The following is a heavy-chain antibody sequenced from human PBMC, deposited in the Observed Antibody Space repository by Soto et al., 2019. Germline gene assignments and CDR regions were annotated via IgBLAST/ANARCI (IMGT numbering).Heavy chain of an antibody. D-gene: IGHD5-12*01. CDR1: GGTLSSYS. CDR3: ARVTGGHDSAATYMDV. J-gene: IGHJ6*03. Sequence: QVQLVQSGPEVKKPGSSVKVSCKTSGGTLSSYSISWVRQAPGQGLEWVGRIITFVGKANVAQQFQGRVTIPADRSTDTTYMELRRLTSDDTAVYYCARVTGGHDSAATYMDVWGTGTTVTVSS. CDR2: IITFVGKA. V-gene: IGHV1-69*08.